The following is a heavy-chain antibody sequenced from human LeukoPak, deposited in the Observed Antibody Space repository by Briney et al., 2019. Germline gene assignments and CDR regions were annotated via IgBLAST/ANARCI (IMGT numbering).Heavy chain of an antibody. Sequence: SVKVSCKASGGTFSSYAISWVRQAAGQGLEWMGRIIPILGTANYAQKFQGRVTITTDESTSTAYMELSSLRSEDTAVYYCARGGYYDSSGYKSFDYWGQGTLVTVSS. D-gene: IGHD3-22*01. CDR2: IIPILGTA. V-gene: IGHV1-69*11. CDR1: GGTFSSYA. CDR3: ARGGYYDSSGYKSFDY. J-gene: IGHJ4*02.